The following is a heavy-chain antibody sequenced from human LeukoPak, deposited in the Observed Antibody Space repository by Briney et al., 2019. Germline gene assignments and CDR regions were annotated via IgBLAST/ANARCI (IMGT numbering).Heavy chain of an antibody. Sequence: PGRSLRLSCAASGFTLNTYGMSWVRQAPGKGLEWVSSINGNGGSTFYADSVRGRFTISGDNSQNTLYLEMNSLRAEDSAVYYCAKDPHDTSGYYLDYWGQGTRVTVSS. CDR1: GFTLNTYG. CDR3: AKDPHDTSGYYLDY. D-gene: IGHD3-22*01. CDR2: INGNGGST. J-gene: IGHJ4*02. V-gene: IGHV3-23*01.